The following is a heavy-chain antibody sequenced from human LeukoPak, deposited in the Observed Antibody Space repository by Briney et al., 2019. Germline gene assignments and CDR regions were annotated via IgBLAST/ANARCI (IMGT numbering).Heavy chain of an antibody. Sequence: GGSLRLSCAASGFTVSSNYMSWVRQAPGKGLEWVSVIYSGGSTYYADSVKGRFTISRDNAKNSLYLQMNSLRAEDTAVYYCARLRIMITFGGVYLDYWGQGTLVTVSS. CDR1: GFTVSSNY. J-gene: IGHJ4*02. CDR2: IYSGGST. V-gene: IGHV3-53*01. D-gene: IGHD3-16*01. CDR3: ARLRIMITFGGVYLDY.